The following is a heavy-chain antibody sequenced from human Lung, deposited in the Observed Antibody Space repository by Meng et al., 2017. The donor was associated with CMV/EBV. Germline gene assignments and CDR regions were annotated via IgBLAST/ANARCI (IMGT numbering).Heavy chain of an antibody. CDR2: ISAYNGNT. CDR1: GYTFTSYG. V-gene: IGHV1-18*01. J-gene: IGHJ4*02. CDR3: ARDDWGGTTPPEY. Sequence: ASXXVSXKASGYTFTSYGISWVRQAPGQGLEWMGWISAYNGNTNYAQKLQGRVTMTTDTSTSTAYMELRSLRSDDTAVYYCARDDWGGTTPPEYWVQGTLVNGAS. D-gene: IGHD1-1*01.